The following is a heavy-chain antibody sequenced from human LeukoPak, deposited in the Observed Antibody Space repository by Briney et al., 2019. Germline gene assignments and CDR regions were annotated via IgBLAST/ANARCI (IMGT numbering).Heavy chain of an antibody. CDR1: GFTFSNAW. J-gene: IGHJ6*03. Sequence: GGSLRLSCAASGFTFSNAWMSWVRQAPGKGLEWVGRIKSKTDGGTTDYAAPVKGRFNISRDDSKNTLYLQMNSLKTEDTAVYYCTTDYYDSSGYYFYYYYMDVWGKGTPVTVSS. V-gene: IGHV3-15*01. D-gene: IGHD3-22*01. CDR2: IKSKTDGGTT. CDR3: TTDYYDSSGYYFYYYYMDV.